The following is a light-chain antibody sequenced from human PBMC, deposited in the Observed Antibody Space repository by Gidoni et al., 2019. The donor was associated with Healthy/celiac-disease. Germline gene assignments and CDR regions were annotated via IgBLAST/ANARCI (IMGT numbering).Light chain of an antibody. CDR2: GAA. CDR3: QQYGSSLLT. V-gene: IGKV3-20*01. Sequence: EIVLTQSPGTLSVSPGDRATLSCRASQSVSSSYLAWYQQKPGQAPRLLIYGAASRATGIPDRVSGSGSGTDFTLTISRLEPEDFAVYYCQQYGSSLLTFGGGTKVEIK. CDR1: QSVSSSY. J-gene: IGKJ4*01.